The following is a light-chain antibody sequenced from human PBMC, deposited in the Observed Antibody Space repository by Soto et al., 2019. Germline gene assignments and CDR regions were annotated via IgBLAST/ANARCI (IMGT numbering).Light chain of an antibody. Sequence: QSVLTQPASVSGSPGQSITISCTGTSSDVGGYDFVSWYQQHPGKAPKLLIYDVNNRPSGVSDRFSGSKSGNTASLTISWLQAEDEADYYCSSYTSSSTDVFRTGTKVTVL. CDR2: DVN. CDR3: SSYTSSSTDV. CDR1: SSDVGGYDF. V-gene: IGLV2-14*03. J-gene: IGLJ1*01.